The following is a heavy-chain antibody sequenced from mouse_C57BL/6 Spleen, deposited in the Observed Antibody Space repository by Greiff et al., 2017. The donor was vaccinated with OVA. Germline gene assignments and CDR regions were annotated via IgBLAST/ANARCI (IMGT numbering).Heavy chain of an antibody. CDR1: GYSITSGYY. CDR2: ISYDGSN. J-gene: IGHJ1*03. D-gene: IGHD2-1*01. V-gene: IGHV3-6*01. Sequence: EVKLVESGPGLVKPSQSLSLTCSVTGYSITSGYYWNWIRQFPGNKLEWMGYISYDGSNNYNPSLKNRISITRDTSKNQFFLKLNSVTTEDTATYYCAKGGNYVLDWYFDVWGTGTTVTVSS. CDR3: AKGGNYVLDWYFDV.